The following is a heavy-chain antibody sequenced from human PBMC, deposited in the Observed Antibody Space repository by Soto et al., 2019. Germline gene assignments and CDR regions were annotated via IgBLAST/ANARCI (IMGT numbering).Heavy chain of an antibody. CDR1: GGSISNYY. D-gene: IGHD2-2*01. CDR2: IYNIGST. CDR3: ARVPGP. Sequence: SETLSLTCTVSGGSISNYYWSWLRQPPGKGLEWIGYIYNIGSTNYSPSLRSRVTMSIDTSQEQFSLKLSSVTATDTAVYYCARVPGPWGQGTLVTSPQ. V-gene: IGHV4-59*08. J-gene: IGHJ5*02.